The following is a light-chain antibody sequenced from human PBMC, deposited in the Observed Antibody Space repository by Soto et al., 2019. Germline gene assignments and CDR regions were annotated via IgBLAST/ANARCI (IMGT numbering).Light chain of an antibody. J-gene: IGLJ2*01. Sequence: QSALTQPASVSGSPGQSITISCTGTSSDVGSYNLVSWYQQHPGQAPKLMIYEGSKRPSGVSNRFSGSKSGNTASLTISGLQAEDEADYYCCSYAGSSTPVVFGGGTKLTV. CDR1: SSDVGSYNL. CDR3: CSYAGSSTPVV. CDR2: EGS. V-gene: IGLV2-23*01.